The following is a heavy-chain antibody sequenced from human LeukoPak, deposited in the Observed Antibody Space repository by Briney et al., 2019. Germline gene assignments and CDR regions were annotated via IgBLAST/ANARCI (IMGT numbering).Heavy chain of an antibody. Sequence: SETLSLTCAVSGGSISSSNWWSWVRQPPGEGLEWIGEIYHSGSTNYNPSLKSRVTISVDKSKNQFSLRLSSVTAEDTAVYYCARDRGAMAELLDYWGQGTLVTVSS. V-gene: IGHV4-4*02. J-gene: IGHJ4*02. CDR3: ARDRGAMAELLDY. CDR2: IYHSGST. CDR1: GGSISSSNW. D-gene: IGHD3-10*01.